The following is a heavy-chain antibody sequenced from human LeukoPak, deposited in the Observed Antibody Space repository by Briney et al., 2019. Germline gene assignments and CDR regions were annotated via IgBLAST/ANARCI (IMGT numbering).Heavy chain of an antibody. D-gene: IGHD3-10*01. Sequence: GGSLILSCAASGFTFSSYAMSWVRQAPGKGLEWVSAISGSGGDTYYADSVKGRFTISRDNSKNTLYLRMNSLRVEDAAVYYCAKDLGGEGGSGFPGYWGQGTLVTVSS. CDR2: ISGSGGDT. CDR1: GFTFSSYA. J-gene: IGHJ4*02. V-gene: IGHV3-23*01. CDR3: AKDLGGEGGSGFPGY.